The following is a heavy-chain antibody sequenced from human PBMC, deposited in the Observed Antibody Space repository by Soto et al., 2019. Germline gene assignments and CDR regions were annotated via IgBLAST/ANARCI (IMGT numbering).Heavy chain of an antibody. V-gene: IGHV3-66*01. Sequence: VQLVESGGGLVQPGGSLRISCVASGFTVSTNYVSWVRQAPGKGLEWVSIIYDGGSTYYADSVKGRFTISRDNSKNMVYLQMNSLRGVDTAVYYCARGDGDYGRRLDPWGQGTLVTVSS. CDR2: IYDGGST. CDR3: ARGDGDYGRRLDP. J-gene: IGHJ5*02. CDR1: GFTVSTNY. D-gene: IGHD4-17*01.